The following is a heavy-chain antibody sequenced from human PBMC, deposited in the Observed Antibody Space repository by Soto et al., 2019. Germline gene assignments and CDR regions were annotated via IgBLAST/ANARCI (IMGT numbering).Heavy chain of an antibody. Sequence: SETLSLTCTVSGGSVRDSYWTWIRQPPGKGLEWIGYVSASGTTKYSSSLKSRVTMSVDTSKNQFSLKLSSVTAADTAVYYCARVPQTITMVRGVKYNWFAPWGQGTLVTVSS. CDR2: VSASGTT. J-gene: IGHJ5*02. CDR3: ARVPQTITMVRGVKYNWFAP. D-gene: IGHD3-10*01. CDR1: GGSVRDSY. V-gene: IGHV4-59*02.